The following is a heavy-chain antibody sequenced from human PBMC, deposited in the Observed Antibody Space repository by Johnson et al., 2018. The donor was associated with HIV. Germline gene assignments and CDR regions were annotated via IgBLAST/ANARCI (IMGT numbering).Heavy chain of an antibody. D-gene: IGHD5-12*01. CDR2: VTGSDSSS. CDR3: AKSDSGYDAFDI. Sequence: EVQLLESGGGVVQPGRSLRLSCAASGFTFSSYAMSWVRQAPGKGLQWVSTVTGSDSSSYYADSVKGRFTISRDSSKNTLYLQMNSLLPEDTAVYYCAKSDSGYDAFDIWGQGTMVTVSS. CDR1: GFTFSSYA. V-gene: IGHV3-23*01. J-gene: IGHJ3*02.